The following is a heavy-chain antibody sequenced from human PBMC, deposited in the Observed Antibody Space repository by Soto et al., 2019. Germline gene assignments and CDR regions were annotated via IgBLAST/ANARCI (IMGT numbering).Heavy chain of an antibody. J-gene: IGHJ3*02. Sequence: GVCLRLPCAASRFTFSSYWMSWVRQAPGKGLEWVANIKQDGSEKYYVDSVKGRFTISRDNAKNRLYLQKHSLRAEDTAEHDCARDDRFVEWLLYGGAFDIWGQGTMVAVSS. V-gene: IGHV3-7*03. CDR1: RFTFSSYW. D-gene: IGHD3-3*01. CDR3: ARDDRFVEWLLYGGAFDI. CDR2: IKQDGSEK.